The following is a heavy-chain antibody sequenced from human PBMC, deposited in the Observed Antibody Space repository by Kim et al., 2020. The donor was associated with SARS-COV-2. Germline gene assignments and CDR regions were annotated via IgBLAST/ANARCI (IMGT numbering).Heavy chain of an antibody. D-gene: IGHD1-26*01. V-gene: IGHV3-11*01. CDR1: GFTSSDYY. Sequence: GGSLRLSCAASGFTSSDYYMSWIRQAPGKGLEWVSCISSSGSTIYYADSVKGRFTISRHNAKNSLSLQMNSLTAEDTAVYYCARDLVGATGFDYWGQGTLVTVSS. CDR2: ISSSGSTI. J-gene: IGHJ4*02. CDR3: ARDLVGATGFDY.